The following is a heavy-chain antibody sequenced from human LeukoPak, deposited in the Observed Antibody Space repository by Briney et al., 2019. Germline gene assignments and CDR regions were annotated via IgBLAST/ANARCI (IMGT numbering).Heavy chain of an antibody. CDR2: ISGSGGST. V-gene: IGHV3-23*01. Sequence: GGSLRLSCAASGFTFSNYWMSWVRQAPGKGLEWVSAISGSGGSTYYADFVKGRFTISRDNSKNTLYLQMNSLRAEDTAVYYCANEIRPNDYWGQGTQVTVSS. J-gene: IGHJ4*02. D-gene: IGHD4-17*01. CDR3: ANEIRPNDY. CDR1: GFTFSNYW.